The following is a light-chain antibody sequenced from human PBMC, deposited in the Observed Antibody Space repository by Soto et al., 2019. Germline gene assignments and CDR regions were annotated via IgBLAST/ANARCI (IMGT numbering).Light chain of an antibody. J-gene: IGKJ5*01. V-gene: IGKV3-20*01. CDR1: QSVGSNF. CDR3: QQYGNSPIT. CDR2: GAS. Sequence: EIVLTQSPGTLSLSPGERATLSCRASQSVGSNFLAWYQQKPGQAPRLLIYGASNRATGIPDRFSGSGSGNDFTLTSSILEPEDVALYYCQQYGNSPITFGQGTRLEIK.